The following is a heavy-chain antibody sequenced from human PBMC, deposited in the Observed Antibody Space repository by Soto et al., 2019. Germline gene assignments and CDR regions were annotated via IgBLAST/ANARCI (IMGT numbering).Heavy chain of an antibody. D-gene: IGHD5-12*01. J-gene: IGHJ4*02. CDR3: AANLGTTHYFDF. Sequence: QVQLQESGPGLVQPSQTLSLTCSVSGDPVSSGSYYWTWVRQHPVKGLEWIGYIYHTGSTYYNPSLQIRLLMSMDTSKNQFSLHLYSVTAADTAVYFCAANLGTTHYFDFWGQGSLVAVSS. CDR2: IYHTGST. CDR1: GDPVSSGSYY. V-gene: IGHV4-31*03.